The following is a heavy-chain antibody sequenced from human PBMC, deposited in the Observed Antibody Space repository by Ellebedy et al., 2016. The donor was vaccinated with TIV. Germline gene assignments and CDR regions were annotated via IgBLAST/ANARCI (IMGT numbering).Heavy chain of an antibody. Sequence: SETLSLTCAVYGGSFSGYSWSWIRQPPGKGLEWIGEINHRGSTRYNPSLRRRVTISIDTSKHQFSLRLNSVTAADTAVYYCARGNYQDVDLDQWYFDLWGRGTLVTVSS. CDR2: INHRGST. J-gene: IGHJ2*01. D-gene: IGHD4-11*01. CDR3: ARGNYQDVDLDQWYFDL. CDR1: GGSFSGYS. V-gene: IGHV4-34*01.